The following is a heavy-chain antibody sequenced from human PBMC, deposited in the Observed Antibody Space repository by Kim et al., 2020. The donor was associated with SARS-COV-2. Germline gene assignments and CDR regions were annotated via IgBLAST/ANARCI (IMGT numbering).Heavy chain of an antibody. CDR3: ARGRVDYYDSSGYYNPHYYFDY. Sequence: SETLSLTCTVSGGSISSSSYYWGWIRQPPGKGLEWIGSIYYSGSTYYNPSLKSRVTISVDTSKNQFSLKLSSVTAADTAVYYCARGRVDYYDSSGYYNPHYYFDYWGQGTLVTVSS. CDR2: IYYSGST. D-gene: IGHD3-22*01. CDR1: GGSISSSSYY. J-gene: IGHJ4*02. V-gene: IGHV4-39*07.